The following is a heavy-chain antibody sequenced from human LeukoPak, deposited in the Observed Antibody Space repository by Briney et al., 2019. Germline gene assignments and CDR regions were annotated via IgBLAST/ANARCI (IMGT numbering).Heavy chain of an antibody. CDR1: GGSISSSSYY. CDR2: IYYSGST. J-gene: IGHJ5*02. Sequence: SETLSLTCTVSGGSISSSSYYWGWIRQPPGKGLERIGSIYYSGSTYYNPSLKSRVTISVDTSKNQFSLKLSSVTAADTAVYYCAREYEWEGDNWFDPWGQGTLVTVSS. D-gene: IGHD1-26*01. CDR3: AREYEWEGDNWFDP. V-gene: IGHV4-39*07.